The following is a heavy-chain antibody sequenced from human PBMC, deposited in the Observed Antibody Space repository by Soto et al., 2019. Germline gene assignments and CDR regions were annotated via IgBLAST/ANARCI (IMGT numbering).Heavy chain of an antibody. D-gene: IGHD3-16*01. V-gene: IGHV4-59*02. CDR2: ISYSGST. J-gene: IGHJ4*02. Sequence: SGSLSITCAVCGVCVWIYFWTWFRQTPGKGLEWIGYISYSGSTYQNPSLKSRVTISADTPRNQFSLKLSSVIAADTAVYYCAKADPNASVAYSGQGTLLTVSS. CDR1: GVCVWIYF. CDR3: AKADPNASVAY.